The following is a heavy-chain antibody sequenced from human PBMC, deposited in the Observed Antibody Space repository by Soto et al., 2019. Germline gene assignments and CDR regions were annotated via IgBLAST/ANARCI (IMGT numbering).Heavy chain of an antibody. J-gene: IGHJ5*02. CDR3: ARGVGSGSYYGWFDP. D-gene: IGHD3-10*01. V-gene: IGHV1-18*01. Sequence: ASVKVSCKASGYTFTNYGISWVRQAPGQGPEWVGWINVYNGNTKYAQKVQGRVTMTTDTSTSTAYMELRSLRSDDTAVYYCARGVGSGSYYGWFDPWGQG. CDR2: INVYNGNT. CDR1: GYTFTNYG.